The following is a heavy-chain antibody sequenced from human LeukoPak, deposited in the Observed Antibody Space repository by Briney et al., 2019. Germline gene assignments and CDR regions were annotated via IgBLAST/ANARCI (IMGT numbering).Heavy chain of an antibody. J-gene: IGHJ3*02. D-gene: IGHD3-22*01. CDR1: GGTFSSYA. CDR2: IIPIFGTA. V-gene: IGHV1-69*05. Sequence: ASVKVSCKASGGTFSSYAISWVRQAPGQGLKWMGGIIPIFGTANYAQKFQGRVTITTDESTSTAYMELSSLRSEDTAVYYCAREHYYDSSGYYWGAFDIWGQGTMVTVSS. CDR3: AREHYYDSSGYYWGAFDI.